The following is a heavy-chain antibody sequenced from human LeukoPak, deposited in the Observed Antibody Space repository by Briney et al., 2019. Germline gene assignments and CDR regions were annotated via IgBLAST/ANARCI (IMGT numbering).Heavy chain of an antibody. D-gene: IGHD6-19*01. V-gene: IGHV7-4-1*02. CDR3: ARDINTSGWSLMDYYYYMDV. Sequence: ASVKVSCKASGYTFTSYAMGWVRQAPGHGLEWMGWINTNTGNPTYAQGFTGRFVFSLDTSVSTAYLQISSLKAEDTAVYYCARDINTSGWSLMDYYYYMDVWGKGTTVTVSS. J-gene: IGHJ6*03. CDR2: INTNTGNP. CDR1: GYTFTSYA.